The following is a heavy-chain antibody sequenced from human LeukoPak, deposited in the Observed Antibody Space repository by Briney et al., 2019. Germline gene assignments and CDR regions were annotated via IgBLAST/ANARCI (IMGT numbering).Heavy chain of an antibody. CDR3: AKRIAARTPYYFDY. CDR1: GFTFSSNP. V-gene: IGHV3-23*01. Sequence: AGGSLRLSCAASGFTFSSNPMSWVRQAPGKGLEWVSGISYGGGSTYYADSVKGRFTISRDNSKNTLYLQMNSLRSEDTAVYYCAKRIAARTPYYFDYWGQGTLVTVSS. D-gene: IGHD6-6*01. CDR2: ISYGGGST. J-gene: IGHJ4*02.